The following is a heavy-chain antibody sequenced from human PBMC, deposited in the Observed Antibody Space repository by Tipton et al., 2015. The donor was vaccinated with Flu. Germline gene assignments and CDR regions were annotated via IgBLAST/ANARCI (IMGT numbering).Heavy chain of an antibody. V-gene: IGHV3-53*01. Sequence: VQLVQSGGGLIQRGGSLRLSCVVSGFTVSSNYMTWVRQAPGKGLEWVSTITGDLSGRSGTAYYADSVKGRFAVSRENSQNTMYLQMNRLRAEDTAVYYCAKGSHDSSGYGWGQGTVVTVSS. D-gene: IGHD3-22*01. CDR1: GFTVSSNY. CDR2: SGRSGTA. CDR3: AKGSHDSSGYG. J-gene: IGHJ4*02.